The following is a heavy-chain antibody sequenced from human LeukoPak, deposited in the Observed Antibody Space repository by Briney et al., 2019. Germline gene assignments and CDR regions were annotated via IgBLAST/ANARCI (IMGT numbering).Heavy chain of an antibody. D-gene: IGHD2-2*01. Sequence: PGGSLRLSCAASGFTFSSYAMSWVRQRPGKGLEWIGSIYYSGSTYYNPSLKSRVTISVDTSKNQFSLKLSSVTAADTAVYYCASLPHCSSTSCYWDAGYYFDYWGQGILVTVSS. CDR3: ASLPHCSSTSCYWDAGYYFDY. J-gene: IGHJ4*02. CDR1: GFTFSSYA. V-gene: IGHV4-39*01. CDR2: IYYSGST.